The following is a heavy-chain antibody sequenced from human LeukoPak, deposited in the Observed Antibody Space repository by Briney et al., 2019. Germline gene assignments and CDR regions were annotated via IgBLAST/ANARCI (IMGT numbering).Heavy chain of an antibody. Sequence: TASETLSLTCTVSGGSVSSGSYYWRWIRQPPGRGREWIGYIYYSGSTNYNPSLKSRVTISVDTSKSQFSLKLSSVTAADTAVYYCATGGVTNDYWGQGTLVTVSS. D-gene: IGHD3-16*01. V-gene: IGHV4-61*01. CDR1: GGSVSSGSYY. CDR2: IYYSGST. CDR3: ATGGVTNDY. J-gene: IGHJ4*02.